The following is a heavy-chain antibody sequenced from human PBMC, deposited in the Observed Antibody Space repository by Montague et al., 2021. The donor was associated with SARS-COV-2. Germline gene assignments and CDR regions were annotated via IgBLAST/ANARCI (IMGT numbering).Heavy chain of an antibody. CDR2: LYYGGSI. Sequence: SETLSLTCTVSGGSVNSGSLYWSWIRQPPGKGLEWIGYLYYGGSINYNPSLKSRVTISVDTSKNDFSLKLSSVTAADTAVYFCARAYYGVNDAFDIWGHGIMVTVPS. D-gene: IGHD2/OR15-2a*01. CDR1: GGSVNSGSLY. CDR3: ARAYYGVNDAFDI. J-gene: IGHJ3*02. V-gene: IGHV4-61*03.